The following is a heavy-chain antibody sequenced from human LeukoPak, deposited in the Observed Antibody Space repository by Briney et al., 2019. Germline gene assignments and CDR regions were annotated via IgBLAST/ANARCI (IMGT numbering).Heavy chain of an antibody. D-gene: IGHD1-26*01. CDR1: GFTVSVNY. V-gene: IGHV3-66*01. CDR3: ARDHSADYSHAFDS. Sequence: GGSLRLSCAVSGFTVSVNYMTWVRQAPGRGLKWVSSMDFDGRISYPDSVKGRFSISRDHSKNTLYLQMNSLRAEDTAVYYCARDHSADYSHAFDSWGQGTVVTVSS. CDR2: MDFDGRI. J-gene: IGHJ3*02.